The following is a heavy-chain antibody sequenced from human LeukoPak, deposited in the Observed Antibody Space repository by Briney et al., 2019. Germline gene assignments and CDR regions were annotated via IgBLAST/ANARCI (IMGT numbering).Heavy chain of an antibody. CDR2: ISVSGGGT. CDR3: ARTTVESGRYDAFDI. CDR1: GFTFSTYA. V-gene: IGHV3-23*01. J-gene: IGHJ3*02. D-gene: IGHD4-23*01. Sequence: GGSLRLSCVASGFTFSTYAMTWVRQAPGKGLEWVSSISVSGGGTYYADSVRGRFTISRDNSKNTLYLQMNSLRVEDTAVYYCARTTVESGRYDAFDIWGQGTLVSVSS.